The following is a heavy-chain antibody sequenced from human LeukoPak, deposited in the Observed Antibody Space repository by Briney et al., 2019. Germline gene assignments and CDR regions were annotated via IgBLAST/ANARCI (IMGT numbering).Heavy chain of an antibody. CDR3: ARDGRAHDGFDI. CDR2: IYYSGTT. J-gene: IGHJ3*02. Sequence: SETLSLTRTVSGGSINTYYWSWIRQPPAKELEWIGYIYYSGTTNYNPSLKRRVTMSVDTSKNRFSLKLNSVTAADTAVYYCARDGRAHDGFDIWGQGTMVTVSS. D-gene: IGHD1-26*01. V-gene: IGHV4-59*01. CDR1: GGSINTYY.